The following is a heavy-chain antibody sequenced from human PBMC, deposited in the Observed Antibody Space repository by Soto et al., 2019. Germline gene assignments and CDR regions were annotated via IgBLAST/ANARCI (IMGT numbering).Heavy chain of an antibody. D-gene: IGHD3-9*01. J-gene: IGHJ3*01. CDR3: ARTSYDILTGRLDAFDV. Sequence: SETVSLTCAVSGGSISNGGYSWSWLRQPPGKGLEWIGFVSHSGNTYYNPSLRSRVIISIDKSRNHFSLGLKSVTAADTAMHYCARTSYDILTGRLDAFDVWGQGTMVTVSS. V-gene: IGHV4-30-2*01. CDR2: VSHSGNT. CDR1: GGSISNGGYS.